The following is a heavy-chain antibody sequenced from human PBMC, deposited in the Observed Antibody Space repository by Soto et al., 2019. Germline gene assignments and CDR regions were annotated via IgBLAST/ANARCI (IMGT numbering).Heavy chain of an antibody. Sequence: QVPLQESGPGLVEPSETLSRTCTVSGGSISNYYWSWIRQPPGKGLECFGNIHYSGTTNYNPSLKSPVTKSVDTSKHQFALMLSSVTAAAPAVYYCAKLPCADYGVIFDPWGQGTLVTVSS. CDR3: AKLPCADYGVIFDP. D-gene: IGHD4-17*01. J-gene: IGHJ5*02. CDR2: IHYSGTT. V-gene: IGHV4-59*01. CDR1: GGSISNYY.